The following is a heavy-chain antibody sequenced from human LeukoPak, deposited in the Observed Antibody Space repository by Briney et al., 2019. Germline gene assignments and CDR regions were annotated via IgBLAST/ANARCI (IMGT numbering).Heavy chain of an antibody. CDR3: ARDRDDYGGNLVYGMDV. V-gene: IGHV3-30-3*01. J-gene: IGHJ6*02. CDR2: ISYDGSNK. CDR1: GFTFSSYA. D-gene: IGHD4-23*01. Sequence: PGRSLRLSCAASGFTFSSYAMHWVRQAPGKGLEWVAVISYDGSNKYYADSVKGRFTISRDNSKNTLYLQMNSLRAEDTAVYYCARDRDDYGGNLVYGMDVWGQGTTVTVSS.